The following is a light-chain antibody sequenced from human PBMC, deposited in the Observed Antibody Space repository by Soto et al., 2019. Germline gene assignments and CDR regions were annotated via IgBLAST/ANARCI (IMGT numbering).Light chain of an antibody. Sequence: QAVLTQPRSVSWSPGQSLTISCTGTSSDVGGYNYVSWYQQHPGKAPKLMIYDVTKRPSGVPDRFSGSKSGNTASLTISGLQAEDEVDYYCCSHAGSYTYVFGTGTKVTVL. CDR1: SSDVGGYNY. CDR3: CSHAGSYTYV. V-gene: IGLV2-11*01. J-gene: IGLJ1*01. CDR2: DVT.